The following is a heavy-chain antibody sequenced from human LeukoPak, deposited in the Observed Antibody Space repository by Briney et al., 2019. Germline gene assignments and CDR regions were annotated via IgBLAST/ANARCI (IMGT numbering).Heavy chain of an antibody. CDR2: IKHNTSN. V-gene: IGHV4-34*01. D-gene: IGHD2-2*01. CDR3: ANGGVVVVTAAGGFDS. J-gene: IGHJ4*02. Sequence: SETLSLTCAVYGGSVSDHSWSWIRQPPGQGLDFKGEIKHNTSNNYNPSNKYRVTISGDKSNNQFSLKLSSLPAADRAVSYCANGGVVVVTAAGGFDSWGQGTLVTVSS. CDR1: GGSVSDHS.